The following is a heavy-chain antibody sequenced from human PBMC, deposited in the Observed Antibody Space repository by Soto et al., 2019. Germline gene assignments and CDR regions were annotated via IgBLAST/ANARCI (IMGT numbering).Heavy chain of an antibody. Sequence: PGGSLRLSCAASGFTFSSYAMSWVRQAPGKGLEWVSAISGSGGSTYYADSVKGRFTISRDNSKNTLYLQMNSLRAEDTAVYYCASGGIVVVPAAIPPGSGRKYYFDYWGQGTLVTVSS. J-gene: IGHJ4*02. CDR2: ISGSGGST. CDR1: GFTFSSYA. D-gene: IGHD2-2*01. CDR3: ASGGIVVVPAAIPPGSGRKYYFDY. V-gene: IGHV3-23*01.